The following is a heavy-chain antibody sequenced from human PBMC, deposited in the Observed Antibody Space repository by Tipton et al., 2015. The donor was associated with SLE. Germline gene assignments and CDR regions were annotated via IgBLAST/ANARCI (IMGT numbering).Heavy chain of an antibody. Sequence: QVQLVQSGPEVKKPGASVKVSCKASGYTFTGYYMHWVRQAPGQGLEWMGWINPNSGGTNYAQKFQGRVTMTRDTSISTAYMELSGLRSDDTAVYYCARPSGYTAVAPYYYYFDYWGQGTLVTVSS. V-gene: IGHV1-2*02. CDR1: GYTFTGYY. D-gene: IGHD2/OR15-2a*01. CDR3: ARPSGYTAVAPYYYYFDY. J-gene: IGHJ4*02. CDR2: INPNSGGT.